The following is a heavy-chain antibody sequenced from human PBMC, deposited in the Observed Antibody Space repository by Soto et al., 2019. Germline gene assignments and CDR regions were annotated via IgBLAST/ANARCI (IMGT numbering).Heavy chain of an antibody. CDR3: ARHVARLYGMDV. CDR2: IYYRVST. V-gene: IGHV4-39*01. J-gene: IGHJ6*02. CDR1: GGSISSSRYY. Sequence: SETLSLTCTVSGGSISSSRYYCRWIREPPGKGLEWIGSIYYRVSTYYNPSLKSRVTISVDTSKDQFSLKRSSVTAADTAVYYCARHVARLYGMDVWGQGTTVT. D-gene: IGHD2-15*01.